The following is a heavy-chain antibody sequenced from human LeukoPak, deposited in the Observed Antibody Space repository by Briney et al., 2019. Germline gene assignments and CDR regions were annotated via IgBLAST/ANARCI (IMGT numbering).Heavy chain of an antibody. Sequence: ASVKVSCKASGYTFTSYGISWVRQAPGQGLEWMGWISAYNGNTSYAQKLQGRVTMTTDTSTSTAYMELRSLRSDDTAVYYCARGEGYYYDSSGYYYWGQGTLVTVSS. CDR1: GYTFTSYG. D-gene: IGHD3-22*01. CDR3: ARGEGYYYDSSGYYY. V-gene: IGHV1-18*01. CDR2: ISAYNGNT. J-gene: IGHJ4*02.